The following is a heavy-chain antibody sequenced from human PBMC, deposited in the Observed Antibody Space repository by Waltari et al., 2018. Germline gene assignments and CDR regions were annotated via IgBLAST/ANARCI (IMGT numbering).Heavy chain of an antibody. D-gene: IGHD6-13*01. Sequence: QVQLQESGPGLEKPSETLYLTCTVSGGSISSRYWRWVRQPPGKGLEWIGYIYYSGSTNYNPSLKSRVTISVDTSKNQFSLKLSSVTAADTAVYYCARGSSRGFDYWGQGTLVTVSS. CDR3: ARGSSRGFDY. V-gene: IGHV4-59*11. CDR2: IYYSGST. J-gene: IGHJ4*02. CDR1: GGSISSRY.